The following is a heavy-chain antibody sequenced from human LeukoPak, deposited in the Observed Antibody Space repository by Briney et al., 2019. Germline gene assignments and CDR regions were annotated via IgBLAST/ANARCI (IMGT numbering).Heavy chain of an antibody. V-gene: IGHV3-74*01. CDR1: GFTINNYV. J-gene: IGHJ3*02. D-gene: IGHD2-8*01. CDR2: INSDGSST. CDR3: ARVAYCTTGVCYNDAFDI. Sequence: GGSLRLSCAASGFTINNYVMSWVRQAPGKGLVWVSRINSDGSSTSYADSVKGRFTISRDTAKNTLYLQMNSLRAEDTAVYYCARVAYCTTGVCYNDAFDIWGQGTMVTVSS.